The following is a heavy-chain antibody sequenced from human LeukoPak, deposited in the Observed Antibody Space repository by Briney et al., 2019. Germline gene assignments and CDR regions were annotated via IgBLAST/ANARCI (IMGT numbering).Heavy chain of an antibody. CDR2: IYSGGST. Sequence: GGSLRLSCAASGFTVSSNYMSWVRQAPGKGLEWVSVIYSGGSTYYADSVKGRFTISRDNSKNTLYLQMNSLRSDDTAVYYCARDGLLWFGELLYRSFGYWGQGTLVTVSS. J-gene: IGHJ4*02. CDR3: ARDGLLWFGELLYRSFGY. D-gene: IGHD3-10*01. V-gene: IGHV3-53*05. CDR1: GFTVSSNY.